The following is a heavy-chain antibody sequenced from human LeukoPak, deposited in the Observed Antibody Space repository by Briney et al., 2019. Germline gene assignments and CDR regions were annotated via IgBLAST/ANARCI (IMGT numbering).Heavy chain of an antibody. D-gene: IGHD3-3*01. J-gene: IGHJ5*02. CDR1: GGSISSCY. CDR3: ARVSGDFWSGYLNWFDP. V-gene: IGHV4-4*07. Sequence: PSETLSLTCTVSGGSISSCYWSWIRQPAGKGLEWIGRIYTSGSTNYNPSLKSRVTMSVDTSKNQFSLKLSSVTAADTAVYYCARVSGDFWSGYLNWFDPWGQGTLVTVSS. CDR2: IYTSGST.